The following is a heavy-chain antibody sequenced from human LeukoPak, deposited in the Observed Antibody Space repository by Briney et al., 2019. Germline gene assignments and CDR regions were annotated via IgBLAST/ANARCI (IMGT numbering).Heavy chain of an antibody. CDR1: GYTFTSYG. J-gene: IGHJ4*02. Sequence: ASVKVSCKASGYTFTSYGISWVRQAPGQGLEWMGWISAYNGNTNCAQKLQGRVTMTTDTSTSTAYMELRSLRSDDTAVYYCARDRQLGYCSGGSCYPPGYWGQGTLVTVSS. D-gene: IGHD2-15*01. V-gene: IGHV1-18*01. CDR3: ARDRQLGYCSGGSCYPPGY. CDR2: ISAYNGNT.